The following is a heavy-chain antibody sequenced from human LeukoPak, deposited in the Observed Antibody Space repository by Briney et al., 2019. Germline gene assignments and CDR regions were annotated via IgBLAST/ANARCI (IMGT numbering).Heavy chain of an antibody. J-gene: IGHJ5*02. D-gene: IGHD2-2*03. CDR2: IYYSGST. CDR1: GGSISSYY. V-gene: IGHV4-59*08. CDR3: ARLVDIVVVPAATKIAWFDP. Sequence: ASETLSLTCTVSGGSISSYYWSWIRQPPGKGLEWIGYIYYSGSTNYNPSLKGRVTISVDTSKNQFSLKLSSVTAADTAVYYCARLVDIVVVPAATKIAWFDPWGQGTLVTVSS.